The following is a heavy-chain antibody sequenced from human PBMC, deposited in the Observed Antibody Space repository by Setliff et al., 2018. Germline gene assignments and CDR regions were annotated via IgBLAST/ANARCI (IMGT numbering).Heavy chain of an antibody. Sequence: ASVKVSCKASGYPFSGYYLHWVRQVPGQGLEWMGWIKPNSGDTRSAPKFQGRVTMTRDTSISEAYMELSSLRSDDTAVYFCARDWALGVTGWFDPWGQGTLVTVSS. J-gene: IGHJ5*02. CDR2: IKPNSGDT. D-gene: IGHD2-21*02. V-gene: IGHV1-2*02. CDR3: ARDWALGVTGWFDP. CDR1: GYPFSGYY.